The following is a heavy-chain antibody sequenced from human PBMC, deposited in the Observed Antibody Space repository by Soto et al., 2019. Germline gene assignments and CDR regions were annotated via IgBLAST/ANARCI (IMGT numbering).Heavy chain of an antibody. V-gene: IGHV3-30-3*01. CDR1: GFSFSISP. CDR2: ISYDGTNK. CDR3: ARDPKTAVGQHWAFTYFDS. D-gene: IGHD2-21*02. Sequence: QVQLVEPGGGVVQPGRSLRLSCAASGFSFSISPMHWVRQAPGKGPEWVALISYDGTNKFYADSVKGRFTISRDNSKSSLYLQVDSLRPEDAAVYYCARDPKTAVGQHWAFTYFDSCCQGTLVTVST. J-gene: IGHJ4*02.